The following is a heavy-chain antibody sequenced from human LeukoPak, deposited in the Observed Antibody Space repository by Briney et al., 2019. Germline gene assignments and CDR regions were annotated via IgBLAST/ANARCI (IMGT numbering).Heavy chain of an antibody. CDR3: ARDDGGLDY. Sequence: SETLPLTCTVSGGSISSYYWSWIRQPPGKGLEWIGYIYYSGSTNYNPSLKSRVTISVDTSKNQFSLKLSSVIAADTAVYYCARDDGGLDYWGQGTLVTVSS. D-gene: IGHD3-16*01. J-gene: IGHJ4*02. CDR1: GGSISSYY. CDR2: IYYSGST. V-gene: IGHV4-59*01.